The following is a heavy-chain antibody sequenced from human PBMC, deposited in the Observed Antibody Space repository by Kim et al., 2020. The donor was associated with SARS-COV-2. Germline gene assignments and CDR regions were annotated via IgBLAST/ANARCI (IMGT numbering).Heavy chain of an antibody. V-gene: IGHV3-9*01. Sequence: GYADSVKGRFTISRDNAKNSLYLQMNSLRAEDTALYYCAKDMVRGVGMDVWGQGTTVTVSS. D-gene: IGHD3-10*01. J-gene: IGHJ6*02. CDR3: AKDMVRGVGMDV.